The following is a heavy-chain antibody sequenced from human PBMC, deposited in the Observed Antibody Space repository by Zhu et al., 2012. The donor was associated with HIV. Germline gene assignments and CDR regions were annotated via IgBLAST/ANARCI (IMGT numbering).Heavy chain of an antibody. CDR3: AREGVRQQLDDY. D-gene: IGHD6-13*01. V-gene: IGHV4-38-2*02. CDR2: IYHSGST. J-gene: IGHJ4*02. CDR1: GYSISSGYY. Sequence: QVQLQESGPGLVKPSETLSLTCAVSGYSISSGYYWGWIRQPPGKGLEWIGSIYHSGSTYYNPSLKSRVTISVDTSKNQFSLKLSSVTAADTAVYYCAREGVRQQLDDYWGQGTLVTVSS.